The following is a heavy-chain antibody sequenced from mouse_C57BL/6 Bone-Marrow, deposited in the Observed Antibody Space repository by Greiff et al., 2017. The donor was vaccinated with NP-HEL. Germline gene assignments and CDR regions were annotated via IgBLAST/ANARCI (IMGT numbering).Heavy chain of an antibody. Sequence: VQLKQPGAELVRPGSSVKLSCKASGYTFTSYWMDWVKQRPGQGLEWIGNIYPSDSETHYNQKFKDKATLTVDKSSSTAYMQLSSLTSEDSAVYYCARGGLRRGGRLDYWGQGTTLTVSS. CDR2: IYPSDSET. CDR1: GYTFTSYW. J-gene: IGHJ2*01. V-gene: IGHV1-61*01. CDR3: ARGGLRRGGRLDY. D-gene: IGHD2-2*01.